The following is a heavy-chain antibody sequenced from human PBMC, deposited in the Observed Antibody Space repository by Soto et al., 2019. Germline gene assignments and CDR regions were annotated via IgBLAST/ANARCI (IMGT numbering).Heavy chain of an antibody. D-gene: IGHD4-17*01. CDR3: ARDVCYGGFSLGY. J-gene: IGHJ4*01. CDR2: VFHPGIA. CDR1: GLSVSSTNW. V-gene: IGHV4-4*02. Sequence: PSETLSLTCAVSGLSVSSTNWWSWVRQTPGKGLEWIGEVFHPGIAKYSPSLESRVTMSMDESRNQLSLEIRSMTAADTAVYYCARDVCYGGFSLGYWGHGILVTVSS.